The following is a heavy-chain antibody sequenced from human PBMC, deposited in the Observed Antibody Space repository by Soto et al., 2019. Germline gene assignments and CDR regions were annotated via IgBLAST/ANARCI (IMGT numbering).Heavy chain of an antibody. D-gene: IGHD3-3*01. CDR2: IYYNGFT. V-gene: IGHV4-59*01. CDR3: ARGIYFYYFYD. CDR1: GGSISSDY. Sequence: SETLSLTCTVSGGSISSDYWSWIRQPPGKRLEWIGFIYYNGFTTYSPSLKSRVTISIDTSKNQSSLKLASVTAADTAVYFCARGIYFYYFYDWGQGTLVTVSS. J-gene: IGHJ4*01.